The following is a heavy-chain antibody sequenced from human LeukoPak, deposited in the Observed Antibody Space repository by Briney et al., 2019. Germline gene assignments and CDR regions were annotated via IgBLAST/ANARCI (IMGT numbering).Heavy chain of an antibody. V-gene: IGHV3-11*05. J-gene: IGHJ3*02. CDR1: GFTFSDYY. CDR2: ISSSSSYT. Sequence: GGSLRLSCAASGFTFSDYYMSWIRQAPGKGLEWVSYISSSSSYTNYADSVKGRFTISRDNAENSLYLQMNSLRAEDTAVYYCARERVDTAMVTGAFDIWGQGTMVTVSS. D-gene: IGHD5-18*01. CDR3: ARERVDTAMVTGAFDI.